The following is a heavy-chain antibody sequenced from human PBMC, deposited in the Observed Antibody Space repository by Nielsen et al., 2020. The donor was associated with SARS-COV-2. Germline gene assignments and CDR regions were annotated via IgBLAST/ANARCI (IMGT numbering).Heavy chain of an antibody. D-gene: IGHD4-23*01. J-gene: IGHJ5*02. V-gene: IGHV3-33*01. Sequence: GESLKISCAASGFTFSSYGMHWVRQAPGKGLEWVAVIWYDGSNKYYADSVKGRFTISRDNAKNSLYLQMNSLRAEDTAVYYCARGGAVSPWGQGTLVTVSS. CDR3: ARGGAVSP. CDR1: GFTFSSYG. CDR2: IWYDGSNK.